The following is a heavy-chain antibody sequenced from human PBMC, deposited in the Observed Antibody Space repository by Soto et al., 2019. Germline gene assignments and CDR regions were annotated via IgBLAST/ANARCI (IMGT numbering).Heavy chain of an antibody. CDR1: GFTFSTYA. CDR2: VSGSGGST. J-gene: IGHJ1*01. V-gene: IGHV3-23*01. D-gene: IGHD3-3*01. CDR3: ANEGALFRFLDWGALQY. Sequence: EVQLLEFGGGLVQPGGSLRLSCAASGFTFSTYAMNWVRQAPGKGLEWVSSVSGSGGSTYYADSVRGRFTISRDYSKNTLYLQMNSLSADDTAFYYCANEGALFRFLDWGALQYWGQGTLVTVSS.